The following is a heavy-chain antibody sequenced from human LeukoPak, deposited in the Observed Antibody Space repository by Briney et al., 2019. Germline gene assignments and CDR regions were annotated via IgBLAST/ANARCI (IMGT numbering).Heavy chain of an antibody. CDR1: GGSLSGRY. CDR2: INHSGST. CDR3: ARPEYSSSV. V-gene: IGHV4-34*01. J-gene: IGHJ4*02. Sequence: PSETLSLTCAVYGGSLSGRYWIWIRQPPGKGLEWIGEINHSGSTNYNPSLKSRVTISVDTSENQFSLKLSSVTAADTAVYYCARPEYSSSVWGQGTLVTVSS. D-gene: IGHD6-6*01.